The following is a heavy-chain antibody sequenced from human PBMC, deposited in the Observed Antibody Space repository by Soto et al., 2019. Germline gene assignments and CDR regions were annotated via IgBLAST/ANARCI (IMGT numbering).Heavy chain of an antibody. J-gene: IGHJ4*02. V-gene: IGHV3-33*01. D-gene: IGHD6-19*01. CDR3: ARDGQWLPRDRLRSSYYCDY. CDR2: IWYDGGNK. Sequence: QVQLVESGGGVVQPGRSLRLSCAASGFNFSSYVMHWVRQAPGKGLEWVAVIWYDGGNKYYADSVKGRFTISRDNSKNTLYLHISCLRAEDTAVYYCARDGQWLPRDRLRSSYYCDYWGQGTLVTVSS. CDR1: GFNFSSYV.